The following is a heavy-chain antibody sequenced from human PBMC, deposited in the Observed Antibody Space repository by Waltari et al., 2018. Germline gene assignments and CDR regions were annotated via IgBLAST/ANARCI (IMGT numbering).Heavy chain of an antibody. CDR2: IYYSGST. J-gene: IGHJ4*02. CDR1: GGSISSYY. Sequence: QVQLQESGPGLVKPSETLSLTCTVSGGSISSYYWSWIRPPPGKGLEWIGYIYYSGSTNYNPSLKSRVTISVDTSKNQFALKLSSVTAADTAVYYCARAEYDSSGYPIIDYWGQGTLVTVSS. D-gene: IGHD3-22*01. V-gene: IGHV4-59*01. CDR3: ARAEYDSSGYPIIDY.